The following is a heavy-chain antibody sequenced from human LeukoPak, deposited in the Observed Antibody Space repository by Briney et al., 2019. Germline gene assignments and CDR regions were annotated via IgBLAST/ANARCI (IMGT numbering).Heavy chain of an antibody. V-gene: IGHV4-59*01. CDR2: IYYSGST. J-gene: IGHJ4*02. D-gene: IGHD6-19*01. CDR1: GGSISYYY. Sequence: SETLSLTCTVSGGSISYYYWSWIRQPPGKGLEWIGYIYYSGSTNYNPSLKSRVSISVDTSKNQFSLKLSSVTAADTAVYYCARVGVAGPYYFDYWGQGTLVTVSS. CDR3: ARVGVAGPYYFDY.